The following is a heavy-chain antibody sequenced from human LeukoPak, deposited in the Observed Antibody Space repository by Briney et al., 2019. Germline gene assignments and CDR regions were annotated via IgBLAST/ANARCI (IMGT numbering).Heavy chain of an antibody. CDR2: MNPKSGNT. V-gene: IGHV1-8*01. J-gene: IGHJ4*02. CDR1: GYTSLSHD. D-gene: IGHD6-13*01. CDR3: ARATISGSWPLFVY. Sequence: ASAKVSCKPSGYTSLSHDINWVRQATGQGLEWMGWMNPKSGNTGYAQKFQGRITMTRDTSMGTAYMELASLRSDDTAVYYCARATISGSWPLFVYWGQGTLVTVSS.